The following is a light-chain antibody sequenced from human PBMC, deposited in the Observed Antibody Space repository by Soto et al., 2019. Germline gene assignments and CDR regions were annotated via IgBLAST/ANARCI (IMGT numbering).Light chain of an antibody. CDR2: AAS. J-gene: IGKJ4*01. CDR3: QQASSFPLT. V-gene: IGKV1-12*01. CDR1: QSIASW. Sequence: EIQMTQSPSSVSASVGDEVAITCRASQSIASWLTWYQQKPGKAPKLLIYAASRLRSGVPSRFSGSESGTTFTLTITNLQPEDFATYYCQQASSFPLTFGGGTKVDIK.